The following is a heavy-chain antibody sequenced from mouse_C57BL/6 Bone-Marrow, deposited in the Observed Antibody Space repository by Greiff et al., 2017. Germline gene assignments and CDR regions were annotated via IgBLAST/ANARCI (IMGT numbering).Heavy chain of an antibody. V-gene: IGHV1-66*01. D-gene: IGHD4-1*01. CDR2: IYPGSGNT. CDR3: ARKDWDRYFDV. CDR1: GYSFTSYY. J-gene: IGHJ1*03. Sequence: VQLQQSGPELVKPGASVKISCKASGYSFTSYYIHWVKQRPGQGLEWIGWIYPGSGNTKYNEKFKGKATLTADTSSSIAYMQLSSLTSEDSAVYDCARKDWDRYFDVWGTGTTGTVAS.